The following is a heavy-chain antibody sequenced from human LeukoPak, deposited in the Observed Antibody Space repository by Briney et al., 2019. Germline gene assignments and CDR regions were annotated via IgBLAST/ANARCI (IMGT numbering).Heavy chain of an antibody. J-gene: IGHJ3*02. CDR2: IYTSGST. Sequence: SETLSLTCTVSGGSISSGSYYWSWIRQTAGKGLEWIGRIYTSGSTNYNPSLKSRVTISVDTSKNQFSLKLSSVTAADTAVYYCARVSDYVWGSYRSDIWGQGTMVTVSS. CDR3: ARVSDYVWGSYRSDI. V-gene: IGHV4-61*02. CDR1: GGSISSGSYY. D-gene: IGHD3-16*02.